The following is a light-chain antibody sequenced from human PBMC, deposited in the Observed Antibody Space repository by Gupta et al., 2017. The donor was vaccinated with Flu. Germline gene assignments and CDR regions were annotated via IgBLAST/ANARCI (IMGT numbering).Light chain of an antibody. CDR3: AAWDDSLNGVV. Sequence: QSVLTQPPSASGTPGQSVTISCSGSSSNIGSNTVNWYQQLPGTAPKLLIYSNNQRPSGVPDRFSGSKSGTSASLAISGLQSEDEADYYCAAWDDSLNGVVFSGGTKLTVL. J-gene: IGLJ2*01. V-gene: IGLV1-44*01. CDR2: SNN. CDR1: SSNIGSNT.